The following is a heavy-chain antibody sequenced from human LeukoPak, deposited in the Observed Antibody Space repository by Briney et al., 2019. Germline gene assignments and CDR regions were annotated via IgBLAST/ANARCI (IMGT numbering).Heavy chain of an antibody. CDR1: GGSISSYY. D-gene: IGHD5-24*01. CDR3: ARGKLPAGPYPDAFDI. V-gene: IGHV4-59*01. Sequence: SETLSLTCTVSGGSISSYYWSWIRQPPGKGLEWIGYIYYSGSTNYNPSLKSRVTKSVDTSKNQFSLKLSSVTAADTAVYYCARGKLPAGPYPDAFDIWGQGTMVTVSS. J-gene: IGHJ3*02. CDR2: IYYSGST.